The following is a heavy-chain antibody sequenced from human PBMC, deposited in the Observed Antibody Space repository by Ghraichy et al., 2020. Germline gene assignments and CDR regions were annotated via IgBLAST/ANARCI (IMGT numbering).Heavy chain of an antibody. D-gene: IGHD2-15*01. Sequence: GGSLRLSCVVSGFTFISYDMNWVRQAPGKGLEWVSYISSSSSYIYYADSVEGRFTISRDNDKNLLFLQMDSLRAEDTAVYYCARDPGDCSGGRCFGDAFDIWGQGTMVTVSS. J-gene: IGHJ3*02. CDR3: ARDPGDCSGGRCFGDAFDI. CDR1: GFTFISYD. V-gene: IGHV3-21*01. CDR2: ISSSSSYI.